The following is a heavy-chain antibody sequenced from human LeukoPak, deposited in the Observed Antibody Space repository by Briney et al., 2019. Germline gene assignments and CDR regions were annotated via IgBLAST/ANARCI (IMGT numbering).Heavy chain of an antibody. CDR1: GFTFTDYF. D-gene: IGHD3-22*01. CDR3: GRDRGWRSSGYYLYHFDY. Sequence: QPGGSLRLSCVASGFTFTDYFMSWVRQAPGKGLEWVASIKHNGGEKYYVDSVKGRFTISRDNAKNSLYLEMSSLRVEDTAVYYCGRDRGWRSSGYYLYHFDYWGQGTLVTFAS. J-gene: IGHJ4*02. V-gene: IGHV3-7*01. CDR2: IKHNGGEK.